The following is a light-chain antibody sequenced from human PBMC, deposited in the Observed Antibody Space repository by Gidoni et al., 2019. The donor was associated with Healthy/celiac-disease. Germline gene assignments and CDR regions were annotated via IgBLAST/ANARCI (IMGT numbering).Light chain of an antibody. CDR1: QSIRSY. V-gene: IGKV1-39*01. CDR2: AAS. J-gene: IGKJ4*01. CDR3: QQSYSTPPVT. Sequence: DIQLTQSPASLSASVGDRVTITCRASQSIRSYLNWYQQKPGKAPKLLSYAASSLQSGVPSRFSGSGSGTDFTLTISSLQPEDFATDYCQQSYSTPPVTFGGGTKVEIK.